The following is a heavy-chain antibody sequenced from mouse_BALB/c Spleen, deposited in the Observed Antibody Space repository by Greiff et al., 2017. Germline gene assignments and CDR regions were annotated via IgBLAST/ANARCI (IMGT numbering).Heavy chain of an antibody. Sequence: EGKVVESGGGLVKPGGSLKLSCAASGFTFSSYAMSWVRQTPEKRLEWVASISSGGSTYYPDSVKGRFTISRDNAKNTLYLQMSSLKSEDTAMYYCTRARDYYGSSYDHYAMDYWGQGTSVTVSS. CDR1: GFTFSSYA. J-gene: IGHJ4*01. CDR3: TRARDYYGSSYDHYAMDY. V-gene: IGHV5-6-5*01. D-gene: IGHD1-1*01. CDR2: ISSGGST.